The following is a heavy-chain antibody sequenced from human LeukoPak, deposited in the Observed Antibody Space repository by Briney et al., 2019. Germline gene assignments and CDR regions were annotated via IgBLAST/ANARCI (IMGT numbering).Heavy chain of an antibody. CDR2: INAGNGNT. CDR3: AREGSSGWYWFDP. Sequence: ASVKVSCKASGYTFTSYAMHWVRQAPGQRPEWMGWINAGNGNTKYSQKFQGRVTITRDTSASTAYMGLSSLRSEDTAVYYCAREGSSGWYWFDPWGQGTLVTVSS. CDR1: GYTFTSYA. J-gene: IGHJ5*02. V-gene: IGHV1-3*01. D-gene: IGHD6-19*01.